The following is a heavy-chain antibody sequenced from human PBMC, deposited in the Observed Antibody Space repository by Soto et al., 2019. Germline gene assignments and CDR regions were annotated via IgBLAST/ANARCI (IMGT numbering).Heavy chain of an antibody. V-gene: IGHV4-59*08. CDR3: ARGGARTYYYGMDV. D-gene: IGHD1-26*01. CDR2: IYYSGST. Sequence: SETLSLTCTVSGGSISSYYWSWIRQPPGKGLEWIGYIYYSGSTNYNPSLKSRVTISVDTSKNQFSLRLSSGTAADTDGYYCARGGARTYYYGMDVWGQGTTVTVSS. CDR1: GGSISSYY. J-gene: IGHJ6*02.